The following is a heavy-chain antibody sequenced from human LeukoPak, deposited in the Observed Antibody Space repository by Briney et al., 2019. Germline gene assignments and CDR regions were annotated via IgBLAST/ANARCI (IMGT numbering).Heavy chain of an antibody. CDR2: ISDSGGST. V-gene: IGHV3-23*01. CDR1: GFTFSSYV. Sequence: PGGSLRLSCAASGFTFSSYVMNWVRQAPGKGLEWVSGISDSGGSTYYADSVKGRFTISRDNSKNTLYLQMNSLRAEDTAVYYRAKLPGRAADYWGQGTLVTVSS. CDR3: AKLPGRAADY. J-gene: IGHJ4*02.